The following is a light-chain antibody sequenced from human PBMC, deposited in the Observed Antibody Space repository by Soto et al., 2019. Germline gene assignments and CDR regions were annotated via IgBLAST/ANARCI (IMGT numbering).Light chain of an antibody. CDR1: QSVGSSY. Sequence: EIVLTQSPGTLSLSPGERATLSCRASQSVGSSYLAWYQQKPGQAPRLLIFDASSRATGIPDRFSGSGSGTDCTLTISRLEPEDFAVYYCQQYGSSSITFGQGTRLEIK. CDR2: DAS. V-gene: IGKV3-20*01. CDR3: QQYGSSSIT. J-gene: IGKJ5*01.